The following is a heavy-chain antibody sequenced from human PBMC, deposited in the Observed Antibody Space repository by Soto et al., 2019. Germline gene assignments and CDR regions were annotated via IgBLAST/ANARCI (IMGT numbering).Heavy chain of an antibody. CDR1: GFTFSSYS. D-gene: IGHD6-6*01. Sequence: EVQLVESGGGLVKPGGSLRLSCAASGFTFSSYSMNWVRQAPGKGLEWVSSISSSSSYIYYADSVKGRFTISRDNAKNARYLKRNSLRAEDTAVYYCASDLYSSSARYFDYWGQGTMVTVSS. CDR2: ISSSSSYI. J-gene: IGHJ4*02. CDR3: ASDLYSSSARYFDY. V-gene: IGHV3-21*01.